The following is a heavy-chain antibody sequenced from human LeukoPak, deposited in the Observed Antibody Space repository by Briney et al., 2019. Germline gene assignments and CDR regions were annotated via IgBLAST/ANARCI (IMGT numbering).Heavy chain of an antibody. Sequence: GRSLRLSCAASGFTFSSYGMHWVRQAPGKGLEWVAVIWYDGSNKYYADSVKGRFTISRDNSKNTLYLQMNSLRAEDTAVYYCAREMGRDSLSPNYWGQGTLVTVSS. CDR2: IWYDGSNK. CDR3: AREMGRDSLSPNY. CDR1: GFTFSSYG. D-gene: IGHD3-22*01. V-gene: IGHV3-33*01. J-gene: IGHJ4*02.